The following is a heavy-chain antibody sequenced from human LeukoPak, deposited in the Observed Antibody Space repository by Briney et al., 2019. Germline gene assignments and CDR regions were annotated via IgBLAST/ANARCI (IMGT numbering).Heavy chain of an antibody. CDR3: ARHYPQLLWFGELTSNPFDY. CDR2: IYYSGST. Sequence: SETLSLTCTDSGGSISSSSYSWGWIRQPPGKGLEWIGSIYYSGSTYYNPSLKSRVTISVDTSKNQFSLKLSSVTAADTAVYYCARHYPQLLWFGELTSNPFDYWGQGTLVTASS. V-gene: IGHV4-39*01. D-gene: IGHD3-10*01. J-gene: IGHJ4*02. CDR1: GGSISSSSYS.